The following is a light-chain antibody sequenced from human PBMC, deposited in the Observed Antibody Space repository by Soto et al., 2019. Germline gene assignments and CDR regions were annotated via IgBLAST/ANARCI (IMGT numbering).Light chain of an antibody. CDR1: QGISNS. CDR2: GAS. CDR3: QKYDSAPT. V-gene: IGKV1-27*01. Sequence: DIQLTQSPSSLSASVGDRVTITCRASQGISNSLAWYQQKPGKVPKLLIYGASTLQSGVPSRFSGSMSGTDFTLTISSLQPEDVATYYCQKYDSAPTFGPGTTVEI. J-gene: IGKJ1*01.